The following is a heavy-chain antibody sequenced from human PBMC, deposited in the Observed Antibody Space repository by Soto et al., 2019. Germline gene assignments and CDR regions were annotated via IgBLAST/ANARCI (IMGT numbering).Heavy chain of an antibody. CDR3: ARRTTMVRGVIRAHNWFDP. V-gene: IGHV4-34*01. J-gene: IGHJ5*02. CDR1: GGSFSGYY. D-gene: IGHD3-10*01. CDR2: INHSGST. Sequence: TSETLSLTCAVYGGSFSGYYWSWIRQPPGKGLEWIGEINHSGSTNYNPSLKSRVTISVDTSKNQFSLKLSSVTAADTAVYYCARRTTMVRGVIRAHNWFDPWGQGTLVTVSS.